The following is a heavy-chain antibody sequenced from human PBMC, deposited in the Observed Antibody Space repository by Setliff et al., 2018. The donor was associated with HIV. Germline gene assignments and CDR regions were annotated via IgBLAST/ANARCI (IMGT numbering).Heavy chain of an antibody. V-gene: IGHV4-34*01. Sequence: PSETLSLTCAVYGGSFSGFYWNWIRQAPGKGLEWIGEINHSRRTKYNPSLKSRVTISVDTSKNQFSLKLSSVTAADTAFYYCARGFNGDYLFTGYLDVWGKGTTVTVS. D-gene: IGHD2-21*01. CDR3: ARGFNGDYLFTGYLDV. CDR2: INHSRRT. CDR1: GGSFSGFY. J-gene: IGHJ6*03.